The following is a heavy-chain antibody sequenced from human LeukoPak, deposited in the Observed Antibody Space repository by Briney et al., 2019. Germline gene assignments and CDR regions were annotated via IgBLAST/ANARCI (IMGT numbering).Heavy chain of an antibody. CDR3: ARRVVADFDY. Sequence: GGSLRLSCAASGFTFSSYGMHWVRQAPGKGLEWVAFIRYDADSVKGRFTISRDNAKNSLYLQMNSLRAEDTAVYYCARRVVADFDYWGQGTLVTVSS. J-gene: IGHJ4*02. CDR2: IRY. CDR1: GFTFSSYG. D-gene: IGHD2-15*01. V-gene: IGHV3-30*02.